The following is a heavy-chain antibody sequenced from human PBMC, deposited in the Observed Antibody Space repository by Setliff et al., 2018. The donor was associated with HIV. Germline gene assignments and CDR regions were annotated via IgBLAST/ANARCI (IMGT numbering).Heavy chain of an antibody. D-gene: IGHD2-2*01. CDR3: ARDLREYPGYAFEGFDY. CDR1: GGSFSKYG. Sequence: ASVKVSCKASGGSFSKYGIHWVRQAPGQGLEWMGGITPMYGAVNYAQKFQDRVTITADESTTTVYTEVSSLRSEDTAVYFCARDLREYPGYAFEGFDYWGQGTPVTVSS. J-gene: IGHJ4*02. V-gene: IGHV1-69*13. CDR2: ITPMYGAV.